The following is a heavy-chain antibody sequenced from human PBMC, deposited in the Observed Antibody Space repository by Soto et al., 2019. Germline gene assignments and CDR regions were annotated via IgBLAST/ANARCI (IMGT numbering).Heavy chain of an antibody. Sequence: GSLRLSCAASGFTFISYAMSWVRQAPGKGLEWVSAISGSGRTTYYADSVKGRFTISRDNSKNTLYLQMNSLRAEDTAVYYCARDHGGYSYGTFDYWGQGTLVTVS. V-gene: IGHV3-23*01. CDR1: GFTFISYA. J-gene: IGHJ4*02. D-gene: IGHD5-18*01. CDR3: ARDHGGYSYGTFDY. CDR2: ISGSGRTT.